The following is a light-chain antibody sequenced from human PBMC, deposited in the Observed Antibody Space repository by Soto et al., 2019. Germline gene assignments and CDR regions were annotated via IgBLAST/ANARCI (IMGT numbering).Light chain of an antibody. CDR3: QQYNSYRT. V-gene: IGKV1-9*01. J-gene: IGKJ1*01. Sequence: DIRLTQTPSFLSASVGDRVTITCRASQGISSYLAWYQQKPGKAPKLLIYDASILESGVPSRFSGSGSGTEFTLTISSLQPDDFAAYYCQQYNSYRTFGQGTKVDI. CDR2: DAS. CDR1: QGISSY.